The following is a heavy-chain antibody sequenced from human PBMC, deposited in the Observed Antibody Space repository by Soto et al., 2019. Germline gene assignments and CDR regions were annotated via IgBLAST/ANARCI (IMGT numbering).Heavy chain of an antibody. V-gene: IGHV3-30*18. D-gene: IGHD3-10*01. CDR3: AKTGSGSYYFDY. J-gene: IGHJ4*02. CDR1: GFTFSSYG. CDR2: ISYDGSNK. Sequence: GGSLRLSCAASGFTFSSYGMHWVRQAPGKGLEWVAVISYDGSNKYYAGSVKGRLTISRDNSKNTLYLQMNSLRAEDTAVYYCAKTGSGSYYFDYWGQGTLVTVSS.